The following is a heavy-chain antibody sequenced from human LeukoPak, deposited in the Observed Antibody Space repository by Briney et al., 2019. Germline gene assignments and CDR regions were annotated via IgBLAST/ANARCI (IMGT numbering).Heavy chain of an antibody. V-gene: IGHV1-69*05. D-gene: IGHD2-2*01. CDR3: ARYCSSTSCFDY. CDR2: IIPIFGTA. CDR1: GGTFSSYA. J-gene: IGHJ4*02. Sequence: AASVKVSCKASGGTFSSYAISWVRQAPGQGLEWMGGIIPIFGTANYAQKFQGRVTMTRDTSTSTVYMELSNLRSEDTAVYYCARYCSSTSCFDYWGQGTLVTVSS.